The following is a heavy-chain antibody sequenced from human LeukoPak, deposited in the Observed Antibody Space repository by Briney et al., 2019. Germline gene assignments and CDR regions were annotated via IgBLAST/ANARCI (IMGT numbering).Heavy chain of an antibody. Sequence: GSLRLSCAASGFTFSSYAMGWVRQAPGKGLEWVSGISGSGSITYYADSVKGRFTISRDNSKNTLYLQMNSLRAEDTAVYYCAKDLYGDYDNDYWGQGTLVTVSS. V-gene: IGHV3-23*01. CDR1: GFTFSSYA. J-gene: IGHJ4*02. CDR3: AKDLYGDYDNDY. D-gene: IGHD4-17*01. CDR2: ISGSGSIT.